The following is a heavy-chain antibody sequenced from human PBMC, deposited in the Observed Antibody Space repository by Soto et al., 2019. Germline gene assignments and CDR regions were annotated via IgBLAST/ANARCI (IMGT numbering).Heavy chain of an antibody. V-gene: IGHV1-58*02. J-gene: IGHJ6*02. CDR3: AAGVAGQAETFPGMDV. CDR1: GFTFTSSA. CDR2: IVVGSGNT. Sequence: QMQLVQSGPEVKKPGTSVKVSCKASGFTFTSSAMQWVRQARGQRLEWIGWIVVGSGNTNYAQKFQERVTSATDMSKSKAYMELSSMRSEDTAVYYCAAGVAGQAETFPGMDVWGQGTTVTVSS. D-gene: IGHD6-19*01.